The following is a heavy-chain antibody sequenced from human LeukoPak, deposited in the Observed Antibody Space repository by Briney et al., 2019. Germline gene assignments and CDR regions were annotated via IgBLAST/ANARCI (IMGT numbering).Heavy chain of an antibody. CDR2: INPNSGGT. Sequence: ASVKVSRKASGYTFTGYYMHWVRQAPGQGREWMGWINPNSGGTNYAQKFQGRVTMTRDTSISTAYMELSRLRSDDTAVYYCARDPGDHYNYYLMDVWGKGTTVTISS. D-gene: IGHD1-14*01. J-gene: IGHJ6*03. CDR1: GYTFTGYY. V-gene: IGHV1-2*02. CDR3: ARDPGDHYNYYLMDV.